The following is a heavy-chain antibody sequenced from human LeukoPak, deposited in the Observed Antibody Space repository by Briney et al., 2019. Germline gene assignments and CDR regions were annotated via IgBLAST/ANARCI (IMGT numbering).Heavy chain of an antibody. CDR1: GFTFSTYA. D-gene: IGHD3-9*01. CDR2: ISGSGDRI. Sequence: GGSLRLSCAASGFTFSTYAMTWVRQLPGKGLEWVSAISGSGDRIYYADSVKGHFTISRDNSRNTVYLQTTSLRVGDTAVYYCAKVRPPYFDWLTDYAMDVWGQGTTVTVSS. CDR3: AKVRPPYFDWLTDYAMDV. V-gene: IGHV3-23*01. J-gene: IGHJ6*02.